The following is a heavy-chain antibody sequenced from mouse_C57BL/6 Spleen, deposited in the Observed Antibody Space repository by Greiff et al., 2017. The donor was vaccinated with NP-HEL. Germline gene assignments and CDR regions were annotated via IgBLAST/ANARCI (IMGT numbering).Heavy chain of an antibody. CDR1: GFNIKDDY. Sequence: VQLKESGAELVRPGASVKLSCTASGFNIKDDYMHWVKQRPEQGLEWIGWIDPENGDTEYASKFQGKATITADTSSNTAYLQLSSLTSEDTAVYYCTTPCYGSSYYFDYWGQGTTLTVSS. J-gene: IGHJ2*01. D-gene: IGHD1-1*01. V-gene: IGHV14-4*01. CDR2: IDPENGDT. CDR3: TTPCYGSSYYFDY.